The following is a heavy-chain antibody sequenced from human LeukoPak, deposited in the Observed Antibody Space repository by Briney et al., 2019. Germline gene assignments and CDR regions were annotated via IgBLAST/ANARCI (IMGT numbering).Heavy chain of an antibody. Sequence: PSQTLSLTCTVSGGSISSGGYYWSWIRQHPGKGLEWIGYIYYSRSTYYNPSLKSRVTISVDTSKNQFSLKLSSVTAADTAVYYCARSDIVVVPAAFNWFDPWGRGTLVTVSS. V-gene: IGHV4-31*03. CDR1: GGSISSGGYY. CDR3: ARSDIVVVPAAFNWFDP. D-gene: IGHD2-2*01. CDR2: IYYSRST. J-gene: IGHJ5*02.